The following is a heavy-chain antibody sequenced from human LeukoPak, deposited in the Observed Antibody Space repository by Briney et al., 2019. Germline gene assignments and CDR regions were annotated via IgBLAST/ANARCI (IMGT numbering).Heavy chain of an antibody. D-gene: IGHD3-9*01. CDR3: ARVFYDILSPGVGFDI. CDR1: GGSISSYY. V-gene: IGHV4-59*01. J-gene: IGHJ3*02. Sequence: SETLSLTCTVSGGSISSYYWSWIRQPPGKGLEWIGYIYYSGSTNYNPSLKSRVTISVDTSKNQFSLKLSSVTAADTAVYYCARVFYDILSPGVGFDIWSQGTMVTVSS. CDR2: IYYSGST.